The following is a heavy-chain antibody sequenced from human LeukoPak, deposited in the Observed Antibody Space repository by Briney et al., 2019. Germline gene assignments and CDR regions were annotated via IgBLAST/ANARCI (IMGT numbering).Heavy chain of an antibody. CDR3: ARPRYSGSYFEY. J-gene: IGHJ4*02. CDR2: INSDGSST. V-gene: IGHV3-74*01. Sequence: GGSLRLSCAASGFTFSRYWMHWVRQGPGKGLVWVSRINSDGSSTNYADSVKGRFTISRDNAKNTLYLQMNSLRVEDTAVYYCARPRYSGSYFEYWGRGTLVTVSS. CDR1: GFTFSRYW. D-gene: IGHD1-26*01.